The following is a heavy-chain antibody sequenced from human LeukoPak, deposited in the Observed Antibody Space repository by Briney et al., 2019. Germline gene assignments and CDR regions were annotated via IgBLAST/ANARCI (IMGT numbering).Heavy chain of an antibody. CDR1: DSTFTDYS. J-gene: IGHJ6*03. CDR3: ARDGSGFYLYYYMDV. D-gene: IGHD6-25*01. Sequence: PGGSLRLSCSASDSTFTDYSMTWVRQAPGKGLEWVSSISTVSTYKFYSDSVKGRFTISRDNGKNILYLQMSSLSAEDTAVYYCARDGSGFYLYYYMDVWGRGTPVTVSS. CDR2: ISTVSTYK. V-gene: IGHV3-21*01.